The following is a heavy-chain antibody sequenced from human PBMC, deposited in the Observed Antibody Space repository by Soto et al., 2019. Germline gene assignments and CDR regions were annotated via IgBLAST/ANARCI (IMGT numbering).Heavy chain of an antibody. CDR1: RYTFTSHG. D-gene: IGHD1-26*01. J-gene: IGHJ3*02. V-gene: IGHV1-18*01. CDR3: ARLLTEGATYREDAFDI. CDR2: ISTFNGKT. Sequence: QVQLMQSGDEVKEPGASVKVSCTTSRYTFTSHGISWVRQAPGQGLEWMGWISTFNGKTDYAQKFQGRLTMTADTRTNTAYMELRSLRSDDTALYFCARLLTEGATYREDAFDIWGQGTKVTVSS.